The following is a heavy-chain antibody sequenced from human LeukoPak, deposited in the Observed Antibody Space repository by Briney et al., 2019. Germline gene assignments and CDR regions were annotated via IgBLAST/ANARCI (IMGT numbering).Heavy chain of an antibody. J-gene: IGHJ4*02. CDR3: ARHYDILTGYQSSFDY. V-gene: IGHV5-51*01. D-gene: IGHD3-9*01. CDR2: IYPGDSDT. Sequence: GESLKISCKGSGYSFTSYWIGWVRQMPGKGLEWMGIIYPGDSDTRYNPSFQGQVTISADKSIRTAYPQWSSLKASDTAMYYCARHYDILTGYQSSFDYWGQGTLVTVSS. CDR1: GYSFTSYW.